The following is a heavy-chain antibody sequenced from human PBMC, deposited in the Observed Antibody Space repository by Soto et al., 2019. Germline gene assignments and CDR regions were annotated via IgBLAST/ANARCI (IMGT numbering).Heavy chain of an antibody. V-gene: IGHV1-18*01. CDR3: ARDYSSSLYRWFNP. CDR1: GYTFTTYG. J-gene: IGHJ5*02. D-gene: IGHD6-13*01. Sequence: GASVKVSCKASGYTFTTYGISWVRQAPGQGVEWVGWISAYNGNTNYEQKVQGRVTMTTDTSTSTAYMELRSRRSDDTAVYYCARDYSSSLYRWFNPWGQGTLVTVSS. CDR2: ISAYNGNT.